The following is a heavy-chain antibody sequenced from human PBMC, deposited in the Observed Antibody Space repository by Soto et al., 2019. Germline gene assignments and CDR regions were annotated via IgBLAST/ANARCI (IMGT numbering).Heavy chain of an antibody. CDR2: IYHSGST. V-gene: IGHV4-4*02. Sequence: QVQLQESGPGLVKPSGTLSLTCAVSGGSISSSNWWSWVRQPPGKGLEWIGEIYHSGSTNYNPSLKTPVTTSVDKYKNQFSLKLSSVTAADTAVYYCARDQYKAAAGGDYYYYYGMDVWGQGTTVTVSS. D-gene: IGHD6-13*01. CDR3: ARDQYKAAAGGDYYYYYGMDV. J-gene: IGHJ6*02. CDR1: GGSISSSNW.